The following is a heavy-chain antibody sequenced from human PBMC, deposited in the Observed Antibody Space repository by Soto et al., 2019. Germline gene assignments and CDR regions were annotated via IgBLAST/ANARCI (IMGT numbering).Heavy chain of an antibody. CDR2: INPSGGST. J-gene: IGHJ6*02. V-gene: IGHV1-46*03. D-gene: IGHD2-15*01. CDR3: ARGGSYCSGGSCPSYSMDV. CDR1: GYTFTSYY. Sequence: GASVKVSCKASGYTFTSYYMHWVRQAPGQGLEWMGIINPSGGSTSYAQKFQGRVTMTRDTSTSTVYMELSSLRSEDTAVYYCARGGSYCSGGSCPSYSMDVWGQGTTVTVSS.